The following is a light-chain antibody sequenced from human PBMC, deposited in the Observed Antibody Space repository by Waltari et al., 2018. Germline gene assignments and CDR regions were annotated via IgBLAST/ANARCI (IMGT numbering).Light chain of an antibody. CDR3: SSCSSAAPGSVV. CDR2: DVI. CDR1: SSDVGGYNY. J-gene: IGLJ2*01. V-gene: IGLV2-14*01. Sequence: SALTQPASVSGSLGQSITFSCPGTSSDVGGYNYVAWYPQHPGKAPKLMIHDVINRPSGVYSRFSGSESGNTACLSSSGLQADDEADYYCSSCSSAAPGSVVIGGGTKLTVL.